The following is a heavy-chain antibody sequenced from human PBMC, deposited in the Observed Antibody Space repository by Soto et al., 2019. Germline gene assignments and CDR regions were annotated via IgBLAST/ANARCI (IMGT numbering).Heavy chain of an antibody. V-gene: IGHV1-46*01. D-gene: IGHD1-26*01. Sequence: GASVKVSCKTSAYTFTSYYVHWVRQAPGQGLEWMGIINPSGGSSTYAQRFQGRVTMTRDTSTTTVYMELSSLRSEDTAIFYCARAGGRREYYYGIDVWGQGTTVTVSS. J-gene: IGHJ6*02. CDR2: INPSGGSS. CDR3: ARAGGRREYYYGIDV. CDR1: AYTFTSYY.